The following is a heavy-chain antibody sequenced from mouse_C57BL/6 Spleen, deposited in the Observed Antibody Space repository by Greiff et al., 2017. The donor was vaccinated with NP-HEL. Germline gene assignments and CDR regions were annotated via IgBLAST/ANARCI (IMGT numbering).Heavy chain of an antibody. CDR1: GYTFTDYY. J-gene: IGHJ4*01. V-gene: IGHV1-19*01. CDR2: INPYNGGT. Sequence: EVKLMESGPVLVKPGASVKMSCKASGYTFTDYYMNWVKQSHGKSLEWIGVINPYNGGTSYNQKFKGKATLTVDKSSSTAYMELNSLTSEDSAVYYCARMRSTMITTAYYYAMDYWGQGTSVTVSS. D-gene: IGHD2-4*01. CDR3: ARMRSTMITTAYYYAMDY.